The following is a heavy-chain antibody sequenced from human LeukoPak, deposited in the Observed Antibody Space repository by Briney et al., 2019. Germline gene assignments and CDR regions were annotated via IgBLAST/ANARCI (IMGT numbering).Heavy chain of an antibody. D-gene: IGHD2-2*01. V-gene: IGHV4-4*07. CDR2: IYTGGST. Sequence: SETLSLTWTVSGGSIGTYYWSWVRQPAGRGLEWIGRIYTGGSTNYNPSLKSRVTMSIYTSKNQFSLNLSSVTAADTAVYYCARAPTTYCLTTSCQPYFDYWGQGTLVTVSS. J-gene: IGHJ4*02. CDR3: ARAPTTYCLTTSCQPYFDY. CDR1: GGSIGTYY.